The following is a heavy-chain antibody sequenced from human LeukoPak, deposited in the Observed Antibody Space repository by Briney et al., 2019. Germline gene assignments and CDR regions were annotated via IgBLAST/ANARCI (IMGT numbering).Heavy chain of an antibody. D-gene: IGHD6-19*01. CDR1: GYTFTGYY. V-gene: IGHV1-2*02. CDR3: ARRSFSGWTHFDY. Sequence: ASVKVSCKASGYTFTGYYMHWVRQAPGQGLEWMGWINPNSGGTNYAQKFQGRVTMTRDTSISTAYMELSRLRSDDTAVYYCARRSFSGWTHFDYWGQGTLVPVSS. CDR2: INPNSGGT. J-gene: IGHJ4*02.